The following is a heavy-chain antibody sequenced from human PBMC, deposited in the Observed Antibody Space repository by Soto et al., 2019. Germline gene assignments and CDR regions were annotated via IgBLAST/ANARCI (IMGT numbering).Heavy chain of an antibody. CDR3: ATNYDILTDLDY. CDR1: WYTFTNFY. J-gene: IGHJ4*02. CDR2: NNPIGGST. Sequence: ASVKGSFQGFWYTFTNFYINWGRQATGQRVWWKGKNNPIGGSTSYAQKFQGRVTMTSDTSTSTVYMELSSLRSEDTAVYYCATNYDILTDLDYWGQGTLVTVSS. V-gene: IGHV1-46*03. D-gene: IGHD3-9*01.